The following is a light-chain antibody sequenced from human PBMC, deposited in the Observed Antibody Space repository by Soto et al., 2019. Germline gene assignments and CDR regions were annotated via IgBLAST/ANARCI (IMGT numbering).Light chain of an antibody. Sequence: EIVMTQSPAILSVSPGERATLSCRASESVSSNLAWYQQKPGQAPRLLISGASTRATGIPVRFSGSGSGTDFTLTISGLQTEYFVFYYCQQYHDWPMTFGPGTKVDSK. CDR3: QQYHDWPMT. V-gene: IGKV3-15*01. CDR2: GAS. CDR1: ESVSSN. J-gene: IGKJ3*01.